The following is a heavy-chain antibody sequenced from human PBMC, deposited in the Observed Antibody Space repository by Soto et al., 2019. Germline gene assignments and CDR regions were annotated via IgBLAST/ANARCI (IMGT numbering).Heavy chain of an antibody. CDR3: ARGVIAVAGMRNYFDY. J-gene: IGHJ4*02. D-gene: IGHD6-19*01. CDR2: INHSGST. CDR1: GGSFSGYY. Sequence: QVQLQQWGAGLLKPSETLSLTCAVYGGSFSGYYWSWIRQPPGKGLEWIGEINHSGSTNYNPSLKSRVTISVDTSKNQFSLKLSSVTAADTAVYYCARGVIAVAGMRNYFDYWGQGTLVTDSS. V-gene: IGHV4-34*01.